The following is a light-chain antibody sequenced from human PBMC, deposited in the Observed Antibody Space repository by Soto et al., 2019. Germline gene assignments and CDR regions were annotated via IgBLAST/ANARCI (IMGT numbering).Light chain of an antibody. J-gene: IGKJ4*01. CDR3: QQYASSPLT. CDR2: GAS. Sequence: EIVLTQSPATQSLSPGERATLSCGASQSVGRDYLAWYQQKPGLAPRLLIHGASIRATGIPDRFSGSGSGTDFTLIINRLEPEDFAVYFCQQYASSPLTFGGGTEVEIK. CDR1: QSVGRDY. V-gene: IGKV3D-20*01.